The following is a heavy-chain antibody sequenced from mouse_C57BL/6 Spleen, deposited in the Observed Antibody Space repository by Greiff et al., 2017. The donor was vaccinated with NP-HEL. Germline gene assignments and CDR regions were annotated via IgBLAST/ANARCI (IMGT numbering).Heavy chain of an antibody. Sequence: VQLQQPGAELVKPGASVKLSCKASGYTFTSYWMHWVKQRPGQGLEWIGMIHPNSGSTNYNEKFKSKATLTVDKSSSTAYMQLSSLTSEDSAVYYCVESLYYYGSSYAMDYWGQGTSVTVSS. J-gene: IGHJ4*01. D-gene: IGHD1-1*01. CDR1: GYTFTSYW. CDR2: IHPNSGST. CDR3: VESLYYYGSSYAMDY. V-gene: IGHV1-64*01.